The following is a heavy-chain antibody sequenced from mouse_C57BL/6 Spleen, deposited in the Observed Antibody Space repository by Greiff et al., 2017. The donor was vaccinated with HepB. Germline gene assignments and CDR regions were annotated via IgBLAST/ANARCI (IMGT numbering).Heavy chain of an antibody. CDR3: ASFHWYFDV. J-gene: IGHJ1*03. CDR1: GFTFTDYY. Sequence: EVHLVESGGGLVQPGGSLSLSCAASGFTFTDYYMSWVRQPPGKALEWLGFIRNKANGYTTEYSASVKGRFTISRDNSQSILYLQMNALRAEDSATYYCASFHWYFDVWGTGTTVTVSS. V-gene: IGHV7-3*01. CDR2: IRNKANGYTT.